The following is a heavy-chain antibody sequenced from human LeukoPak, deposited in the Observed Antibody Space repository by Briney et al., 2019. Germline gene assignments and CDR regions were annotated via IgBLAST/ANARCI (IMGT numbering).Heavy chain of an antibody. V-gene: IGHV1-46*01. D-gene: IGHD2-8*01. CDR1: GYTFTSYY. Sequence: ASVTVFCKASGYTFTSYYMHWVRQAPGQGLEWMGIINPSGGSTSYAQKFQGRVTMTRDTSTSTVYMELSGLRSEDTAVYYCARDPKTDCTNGVCYLNWFDPWGQGTLVTVSS. J-gene: IGHJ5*02. CDR3: ARDPKTDCTNGVCYLNWFDP. CDR2: INPSGGST.